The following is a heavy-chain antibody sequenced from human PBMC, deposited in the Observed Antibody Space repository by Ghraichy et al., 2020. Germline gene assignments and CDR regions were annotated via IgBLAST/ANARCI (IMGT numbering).Heavy chain of an antibody. D-gene: IGHD4-23*01. CDR3: AKASTVVTLYWYFDL. Sequence: GGSLRLSCAASGFTFDDYAMHWVRQAPGKGLEWVSGISWNSVSIGYADSVKGRFTISRDNAKNSLYLQMNSLRAEDTALYYCAKASTVVTLYWYFDLWGRGTLVTVSS. J-gene: IGHJ2*01. CDR1: GFTFDDYA. V-gene: IGHV3-9*01. CDR2: ISWNSVSI.